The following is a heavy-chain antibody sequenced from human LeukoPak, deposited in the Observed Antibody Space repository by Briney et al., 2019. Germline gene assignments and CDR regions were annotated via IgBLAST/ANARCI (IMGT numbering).Heavy chain of an antibody. CDR3: AKERLEYSSSEADY. Sequence: GGSLRLSCAASGFTFSSYAMHWVRQAPGKGLEWVAVISYDGSNKYYADSVKGRFTISRDNSKNTLYLQMNSLRAEDTAVYYCAKERLEYSSSEADYWGQGTLVTVSS. V-gene: IGHV3-30-3*01. CDR2: ISYDGSNK. D-gene: IGHD6-6*01. J-gene: IGHJ4*02. CDR1: GFTFSSYA.